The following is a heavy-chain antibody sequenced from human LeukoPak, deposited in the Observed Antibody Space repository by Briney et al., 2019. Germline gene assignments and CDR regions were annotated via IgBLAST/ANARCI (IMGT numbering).Heavy chain of an antibody. D-gene: IGHD3-22*01. CDR2: ISGSGGST. V-gene: IGHV3-23*01. J-gene: IGHJ4*02. Sequence: GGSLRLSCAPSGLTFSSYAMSWVRHAPGKGLEWVSAISGSGGSTYYADSVEGRFTISRDDSKNTLYLQMNSLRAEDTAVYYCARMYYYDSSGDYWGQGTLVTVSS. CDR1: GLTFSSYA. CDR3: ARMYYYDSSGDY.